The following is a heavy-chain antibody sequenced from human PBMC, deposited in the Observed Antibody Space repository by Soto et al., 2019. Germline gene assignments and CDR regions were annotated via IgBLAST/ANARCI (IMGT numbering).Heavy chain of an antibody. Sequence: KVSCKASGGTFSSYTISWVRQAPGQGLEWMGRIIPILGTANYAQKFQGRVTITADKSTSTAYMELNSLRAEDTAVYYCARGDSLLRFLEWPIEDYYYYYMDVWGKGTTVTVSS. D-gene: IGHD3-3*01. V-gene: IGHV1-69*08. CDR1: GGTFSSYT. CDR2: IIPILGTA. CDR3: ARGDSLLRFLEWPIEDYYYYYMDV. J-gene: IGHJ6*03.